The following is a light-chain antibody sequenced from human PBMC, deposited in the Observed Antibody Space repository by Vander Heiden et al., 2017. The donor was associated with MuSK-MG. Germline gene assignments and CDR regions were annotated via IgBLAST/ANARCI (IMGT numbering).Light chain of an antibody. CDR2: DAS. J-gene: IGKJ4*01. Sequence: DIQMTQSPSTLSASVGDRVTITCRASQSISSWLAWYQQKPGKAPKLLIYDASSLESGVPSRFSGSGSGTEFTLTISSLQPDDFATYYCRQDNSYPLTFGRGTKVEIK. CDR1: QSISSW. V-gene: IGKV1-5*01. CDR3: RQDNSYPLT.